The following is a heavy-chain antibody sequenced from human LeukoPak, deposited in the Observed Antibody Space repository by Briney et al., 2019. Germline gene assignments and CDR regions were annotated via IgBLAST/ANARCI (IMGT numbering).Heavy chain of an antibody. Sequence: SVKVSCKASGGTFSSYAISWVRQAPGQGLEWMGGVIPIFGTANYAQKFQGRVTITADKSTSTAYMELSSLRSEDTAVYYCARVSTMVRGVTHFDYWGQGTLVTVSS. CDR2: VIPIFGTA. CDR3: ARVSTMVRGVTHFDY. V-gene: IGHV1-69*06. D-gene: IGHD3-10*01. J-gene: IGHJ4*02. CDR1: GGTFSSYA.